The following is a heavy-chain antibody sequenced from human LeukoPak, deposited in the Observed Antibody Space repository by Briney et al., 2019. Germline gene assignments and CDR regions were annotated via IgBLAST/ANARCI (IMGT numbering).Heavy chain of an antibody. V-gene: IGHV3-33*01. D-gene: IGHD4-23*01. CDR3: ARGYGGNSAGLDY. Sequence: PGGSLGLSCEPSGFTFSDYGMHWVRQAPGKGLEWVAVIWYDGSKKNYADSVKGRVTISRDNSKNMLYLEMDSLSADDTAVYYCARGYGGNSAGLDYWGQGTLVTVSS. CDR2: IWYDGSKK. CDR1: GFTFSDYG. J-gene: IGHJ4*02.